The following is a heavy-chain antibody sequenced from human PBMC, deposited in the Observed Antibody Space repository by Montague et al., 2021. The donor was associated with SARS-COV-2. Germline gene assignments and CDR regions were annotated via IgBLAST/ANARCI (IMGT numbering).Heavy chain of an antibody. CDR2: IYYSGST. D-gene: IGHD6-13*01. CDR1: GGSISSSSYY. J-gene: IGHJ6*02. Sequence: ETPSLTCTASGGSISSSSYYWGWIRQPPGKGLEWIGSIYYSGSTYYNPSLKSRVTISVDTSKNQFSLKLSSVTAADTAVYYCARVGRQQLVRLSGMDVWGQGTTVTVSS. CDR3: ARVGRQQLVRLSGMDV. V-gene: IGHV4-39*07.